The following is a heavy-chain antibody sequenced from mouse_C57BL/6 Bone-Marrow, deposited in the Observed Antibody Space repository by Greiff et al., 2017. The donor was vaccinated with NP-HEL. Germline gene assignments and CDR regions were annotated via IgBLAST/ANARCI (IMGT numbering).Heavy chain of an antibody. J-gene: IGHJ2*01. D-gene: IGHD2-4*01. CDR2: ISNGGGST. CDR3: ARQHYDYGGYYFDY. CDR1: GFTFSDYY. V-gene: IGHV5-12*01. Sequence: EVKLVESGGGLVQPGGSLKLSCAASGFTFSDYYMYWVRQTPEKRLEWVAYISNGGGSTYYPDTVKGRFTISRDNAKNTLYLQMSRLKSEDTAMYYCARQHYDYGGYYFDYWGQGTTLTVSS.